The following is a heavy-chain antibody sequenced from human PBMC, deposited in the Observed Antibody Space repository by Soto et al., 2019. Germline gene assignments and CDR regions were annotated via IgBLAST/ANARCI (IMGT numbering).Heavy chain of an antibody. CDR3: ARWNEGLDY. J-gene: IGHJ4*02. Sequence: QVQLQESGPGLVKPSETLSLTCTVSGVSITDYYWSWMRLPPGKGLAFVGFIYYTGATDYNPSRKSRVTLSLDTSKKQVSVRLNSVTAADTAIYYCARWNEGLDYWGQGALVTVSS. V-gene: IGHV4-59*01. D-gene: IGHD1-1*01. CDR2: IYYTGAT. CDR1: GVSITDYY.